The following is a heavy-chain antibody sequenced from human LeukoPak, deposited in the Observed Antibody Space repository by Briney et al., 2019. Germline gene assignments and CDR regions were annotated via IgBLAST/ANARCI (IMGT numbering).Heavy chain of an antibody. V-gene: IGHV1-2*02. J-gene: IGHJ6*03. CDR1: GYTFTGYY. CDR2: INPNSGGT. Sequence: ASVKVSCKASGYTFTGYYMHWVRQAPGQGLEWMGWINPNSGGTNYAQKFQGRVTMTRDTSISTAYMELSRLRSADTAVYYCARAGYCSSTSCYGPPKYYYYYYMDVWGKGTTVTVSS. CDR3: ARAGYCSSTSCYGPPKYYYYYYMDV. D-gene: IGHD2-2*03.